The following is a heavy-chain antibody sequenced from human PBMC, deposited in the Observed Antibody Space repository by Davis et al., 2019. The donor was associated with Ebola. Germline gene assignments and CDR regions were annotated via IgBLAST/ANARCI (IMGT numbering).Heavy chain of an antibody. J-gene: IGHJ4*02. CDR2: IYYTGNA. V-gene: IGHV4-59*03. CDR1: GVSISRHY. Sequence: PSETLSLTCTVSGVSISRHYWSWIRQPPGKRLEWIGSIYYTGNAYYNSSLASRATISVDTSKNQFSLKVTSVTAADTAMYYCSERGSSVWGQGTLVTVSS. CDR3: SERGSSV. D-gene: IGHD3-10*01.